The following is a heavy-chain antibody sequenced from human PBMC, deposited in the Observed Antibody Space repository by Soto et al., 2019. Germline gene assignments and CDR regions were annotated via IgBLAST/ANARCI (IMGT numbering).Heavy chain of an antibody. CDR1: GGSFSGYY. Sequence: SETLSLTCAVYGGSFSGYYWSWIRQPPGKGLEWIGEINHSGSTNYNPSLKSRVTISVDTSKNQFSLKLSSVTAADTAVYYCARGQGVVATNNSEKGYYYYMDVWGKGTTVTVSS. D-gene: IGHD5-12*01. J-gene: IGHJ6*03. CDR3: ARGQGVVATNNSEKGYYYYMDV. V-gene: IGHV4-34*01. CDR2: INHSGST.